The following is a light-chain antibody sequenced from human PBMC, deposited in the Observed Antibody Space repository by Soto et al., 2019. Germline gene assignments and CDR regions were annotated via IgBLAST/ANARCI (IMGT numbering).Light chain of an antibody. CDR3: QQYNNWPYT. CDR2: GAS. V-gene: IGKV3-15*01. CDR1: QSVSSN. J-gene: IGKJ2*01. Sequence: EIVMTQSPATLAVSPGERAALSCRASQSVSSNFAWYQQKPGQAPRLLIYGASSRATGTPARFSGSGSGTEFTLTVSSLQSEDFAVYSGQQYNNWPYTFGLGTKLEMK.